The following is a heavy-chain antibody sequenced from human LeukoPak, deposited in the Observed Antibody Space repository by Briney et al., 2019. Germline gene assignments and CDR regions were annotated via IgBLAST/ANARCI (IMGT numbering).Heavy chain of an antibody. CDR2: INHSGST. Sequence: SETLSLTCAVYGGSFSGYYWSWIRQPSGKGLEWIGEINHSGSTNYNPSLKSRVTISVDTSKNQFSLNLSSVTAADTAVYYCARGGEYCSGGSCYYYYGMDVWGQGTTVTVSS. D-gene: IGHD2-15*01. CDR3: ARGGEYCSGGSCYYYYGMDV. V-gene: IGHV4-34*01. J-gene: IGHJ6*02. CDR1: GGSFSGYY.